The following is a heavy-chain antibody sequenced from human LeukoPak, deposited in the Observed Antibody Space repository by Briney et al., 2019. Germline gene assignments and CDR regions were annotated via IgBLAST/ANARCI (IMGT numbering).Heavy chain of an antibody. Sequence: PSETLSLTCAVYGGSFSGYYWSWIRQPPGKGLEWIGEINHSGSTNYNPSLKSRVTISVDTSKNQFSLKLSSVTAADTAVYYCAKAPGTRALDIWGQGTMVTVSS. V-gene: IGHV4-34*01. J-gene: IGHJ3*02. CDR1: GGSFSGYY. CDR3: AKAPGTRALDI. D-gene: IGHD1-1*01. CDR2: INHSGST.